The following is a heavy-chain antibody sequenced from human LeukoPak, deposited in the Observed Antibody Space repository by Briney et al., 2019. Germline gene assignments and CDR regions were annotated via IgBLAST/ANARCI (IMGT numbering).Heavy chain of an antibody. Sequence: PGGSLRLSCAASGFTFSSYSMNWVRQAPGKGLEWVSSISSSSSYIYYADSVKGRFTISRDNAKNSLYLQMNSLRAEDTAVYYCARAGMITFGGVIVFGTLGYWGQGTLVTVSS. V-gene: IGHV3-21*01. J-gene: IGHJ4*02. CDR2: ISSSSSYI. CDR3: ARAGMITFGGVIVFGTLGY. CDR1: GFTFSSYS. D-gene: IGHD3-16*02.